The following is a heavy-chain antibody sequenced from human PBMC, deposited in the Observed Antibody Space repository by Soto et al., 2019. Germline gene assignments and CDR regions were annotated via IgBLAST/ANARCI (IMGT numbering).Heavy chain of an antibody. D-gene: IGHD6-6*01. CDR1: GCTFTRYG. CDR3: ATVAARHGFDY. V-gene: IGHV1-18*01. CDR2: ISAYNGNT. Sequence: ASVAVSCQASGCTFTRYGMISVRPAPGQGLEWREWISAYNGNTNSAQKLQGRVTMATATSTSTAYMELRSLRADDTAVYYCATVAARHGFDYWGQGTLVTVSS. J-gene: IGHJ4*02.